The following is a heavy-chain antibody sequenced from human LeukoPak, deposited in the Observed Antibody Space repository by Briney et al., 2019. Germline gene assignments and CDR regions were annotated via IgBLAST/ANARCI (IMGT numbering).Heavy chain of an antibody. J-gene: IGHJ4*02. CDR2: ISSSGSTI. CDR1: GFTFSSYE. CDR3: AREPYYYGSSALYFDY. Sequence: GGSLRLSCAASGFTFSSYEMNWVRQAPGKGLEWVSYISSSGSTIYYADSAKGRFTISRDNAKNSLYLQINSLRAEDTAVYYCAREPYYYGSSALYFDYWGQGTLVTVSS. D-gene: IGHD3-22*01. V-gene: IGHV3-48*03.